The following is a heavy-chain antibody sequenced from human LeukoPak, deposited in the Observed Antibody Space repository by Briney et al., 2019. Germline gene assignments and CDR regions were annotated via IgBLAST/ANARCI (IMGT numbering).Heavy chain of an antibody. CDR1: GFTPSAFG. D-gene: IGHD3-10*01. CDR2: LRPIGSSN. J-gene: IGHJ4*02. CDR3: AKDQAGTWGLDY. V-gene: IGHV3-30*02. Sequence: GRSLRLSCAASGFTPSAFGMHWVCQAPRKGLEWVAFLRPIGSSNYVASATGRFTISRDNSKNTLYLQMNGLRTEDTAFYYCAKDQAGTWGLDYWSQGTLVTVSS.